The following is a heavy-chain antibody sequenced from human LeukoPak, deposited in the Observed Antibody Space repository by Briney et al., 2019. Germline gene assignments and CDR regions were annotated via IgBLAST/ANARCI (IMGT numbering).Heavy chain of an antibody. CDR1: GFTFTNYA. CDR3: ARDPDTSSWYGYFDF. CDR2: ISRSSVAL. D-gene: IGHD6-13*01. J-gene: IGHJ4*02. V-gene: IGHV3-48*02. Sequence: PGGSLRLSCTASGFTFTNYAMAWVRQAPGKGLEWVAYISRSSVALHYAGSVKGRFTISRDNGEDSLYLEMNSLRDEDTAVYYCARDPDTSSWYGYFDFWGQGILVTVSS.